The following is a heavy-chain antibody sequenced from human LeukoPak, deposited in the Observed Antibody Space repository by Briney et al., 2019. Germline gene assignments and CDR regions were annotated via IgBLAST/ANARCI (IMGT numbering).Heavy chain of an antibody. J-gene: IGHJ4*02. CDR1: GGSFSGYY. D-gene: IGHD2-21*02. V-gene: IGHV4-34*01. CDR2: INHSGST. Sequence: LETLSLTCAVYGGSFSGYYWSWIRQPPGKGMELIGEINHSGSTNYNPSLKSRVTISVDTSKNQFSLKLSSVPAADTAVYYCARGRRTYCGGDCYSYYFDYWGQGTLVTVSS. CDR3: ARGRRTYCGGDCYSYYFDY.